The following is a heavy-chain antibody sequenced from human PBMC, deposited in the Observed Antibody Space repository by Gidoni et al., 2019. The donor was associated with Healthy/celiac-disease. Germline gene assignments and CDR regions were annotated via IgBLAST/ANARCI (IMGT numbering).Heavy chain of an antibody. CDR1: GFTFSSYA. D-gene: IGHD3-10*01. V-gene: IGHV3-23*01. CDR3: ASYNYCSGRSDFDY. J-gene: IGHJ4*02. Sequence: EVQLLESGGGLVQPGGSLRLSCAAFGFTFSSYAMTWVRQAPGKGLEWISTISGSGGSTYYADSVKGRFTISRDNSKNPLYLQMNSLRAEDTAVYYCASYNYCSGRSDFDYWGQGTLVTVSS. CDR2: ISGSGGST.